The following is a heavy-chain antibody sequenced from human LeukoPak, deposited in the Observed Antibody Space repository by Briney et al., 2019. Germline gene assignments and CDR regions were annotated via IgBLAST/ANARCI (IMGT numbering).Heavy chain of an antibody. J-gene: IGHJ6*03. CDR2: ISYDGSNK. D-gene: IGHD6-6*01. CDR1: GFTFSSYA. V-gene: IGHV3-30-3*01. CDR3: ATTNAYSSFEGALWGYYYYMDV. Sequence: GGSLRLSCAASGFTFSSYAMHWVRQAPGKGLEWVAVISYDGSNKYYADSVKGRFTISRDNSKNTLYLQMNSLRAEDTAVYYCATTNAYSSFEGALWGYYYYMDVWGKGTTVTVSS.